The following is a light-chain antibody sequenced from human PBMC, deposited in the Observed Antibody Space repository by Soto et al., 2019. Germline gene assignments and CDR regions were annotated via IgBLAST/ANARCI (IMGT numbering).Light chain of an antibody. Sequence: QSALTQPASVSGSPGQSITISCTGTSSDVGGYNYVSWYQQHPGKAPKFMIYEVSNRPSGVSNRFSGSKSGNTASLTISGLQAEDEADYYCSSYTRSTTTIFGGGTKVTVL. J-gene: IGLJ2*01. CDR1: SSDVGGYNY. CDR2: EVS. V-gene: IGLV2-14*01. CDR3: SSYTRSTTTI.